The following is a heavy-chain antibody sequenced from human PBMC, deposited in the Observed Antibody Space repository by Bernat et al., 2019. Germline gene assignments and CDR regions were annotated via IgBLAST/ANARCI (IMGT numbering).Heavy chain of an antibody. V-gene: IGHV3-53*02. CDR2: IYSGGST. J-gene: IGHJ4*02. D-gene: IGHD4-17*01. CDR1: GFTVSSNY. CDR3: ARDDTTVTGYY. Sequence: EVQLVETGGGLIQPGGSLRLSCAASGFTVSSNYMSWVRQAPGKGLEWVSVIYSGGSTYYADSVKGRFTISRDNSKNTLYLQMNSLRAEDTAAYYCARDDTTVTGYYWGQGTLVTVSS.